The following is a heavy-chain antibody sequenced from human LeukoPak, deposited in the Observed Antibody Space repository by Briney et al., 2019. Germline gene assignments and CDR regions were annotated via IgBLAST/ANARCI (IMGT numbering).Heavy chain of an antibody. D-gene: IGHD3-22*01. CDR3: ARGVQEGSYYWDGSVYFYYYYMDV. CDR2: ISAYNGNT. CDR1: GYTFTSYG. J-gene: IGHJ6*03. V-gene: IGHV1-18*01. Sequence: ASVKVSCKASGYTFTSYGISWVRQAPGQGLEWMGWISAYNGNTNYAQKLQGRVTMTTDTSTSTAYMELNSLTSDDTAVYYCARGVQEGSYYWDGSVYFYYYYMDVWGKGTTVTVSS.